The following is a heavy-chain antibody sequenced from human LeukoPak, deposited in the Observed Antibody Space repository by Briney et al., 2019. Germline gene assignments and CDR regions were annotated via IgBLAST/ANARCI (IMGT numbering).Heavy chain of an antibody. Sequence: PGGSLRLSCAASGFTFSDYYMSWVRQAPGKGLEWVSVIYSGGSTYYADSVKGRFTISRDNSKNTLYLQMNSLRAEDTAVYYCARSYSGSYYDRYGMDVWGQGTTVTVSS. V-gene: IGHV3-66*01. J-gene: IGHJ6*02. CDR2: IYSGGST. D-gene: IGHD3-10*01. CDR3: ARSYSGSYYDRYGMDV. CDR1: GFTFSDYY.